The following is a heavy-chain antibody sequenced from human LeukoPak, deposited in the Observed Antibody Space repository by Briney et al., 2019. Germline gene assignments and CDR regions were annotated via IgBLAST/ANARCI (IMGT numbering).Heavy chain of an antibody. J-gene: IGHJ3*02. CDR2: ISSGSTTI. V-gene: IGHV3-48*04. Sequence: GGSLRLSCAASGFSFSSYSMNWVRQAPGKGPEWVSYISSGSTTIYYADSVRGRFTISRDNAKKSLYLQMNSLRAEDTAVYYCARDPSLYSDAFDIWGQGTMVTVSS. CDR1: GFSFSSYS. D-gene: IGHD2-21*01. CDR3: ARDPSLYSDAFDI.